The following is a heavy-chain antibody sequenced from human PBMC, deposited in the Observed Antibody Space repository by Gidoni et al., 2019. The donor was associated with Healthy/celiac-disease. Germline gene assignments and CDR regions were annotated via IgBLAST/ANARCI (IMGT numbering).Heavy chain of an antibody. CDR3: ARDGGSGSYYNVPFDY. V-gene: IGHV1-69*01. CDR2: IIPIFGTA. D-gene: IGHD3-10*01. CDR1: GATFSSYA. J-gene: IGHJ4*02. Sequence: QVQLVQSGAKVKTPGSSLKVSCTASGATFSSYAISWVRQAPGQGLEWMGGIIPIFGTANYAQKCQGRVTSTADESTSTAYRELSSLRSEDTAVYYCARDGGSGSYYNVPFDYWGQGTLVTVSS.